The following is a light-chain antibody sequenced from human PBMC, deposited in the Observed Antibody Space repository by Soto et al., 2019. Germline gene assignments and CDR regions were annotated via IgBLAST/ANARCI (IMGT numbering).Light chain of an antibody. CDR3: QQYKNWPNI. Sequence: EIVMTQSPATLSVSPRERATLSRRASQSVRSNLAWYQQKPDQAPRLLIYRASTRATGIPARFSGSGSGTEFTLNVSSHQSEDFAVYYYQQYKNWPNIFGQGTRLEIK. J-gene: IGKJ5*01. CDR1: QSVRSN. V-gene: IGKV3-15*01. CDR2: RAS.